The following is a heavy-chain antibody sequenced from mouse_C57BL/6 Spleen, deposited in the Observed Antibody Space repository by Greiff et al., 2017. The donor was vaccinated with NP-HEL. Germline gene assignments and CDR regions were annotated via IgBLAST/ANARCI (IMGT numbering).Heavy chain of an antibody. CDR3: ARMAMDGSRLYYAMDY. J-gene: IGHJ4*01. Sequence: QVQLQQPGAELVKPGASVKLSCKASGYTFTSYWMHWVKQRPGRGLEWIGRIDPNSGGTKYNEKFKSKATLTVDKPSSTAYMQLSSLTSEDSAVYYCARMAMDGSRLYYAMDYWGQGTSVTVAS. CDR1: GYTFTSYW. D-gene: IGHD1-1*01. V-gene: IGHV1-72*01. CDR2: IDPNSGGT.